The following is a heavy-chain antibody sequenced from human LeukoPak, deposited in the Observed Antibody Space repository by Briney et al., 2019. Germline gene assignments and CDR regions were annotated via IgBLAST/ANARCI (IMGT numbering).Heavy chain of an antibody. CDR2: ISGSSTST. CDR1: GFTFSIYV. CDR3: AILVEGSSGYYFDY. Sequence: PGGSLRLSCAASGFTFSIYVVTWVRQAPGKGLEWVSGISGSSTSTWYADSVKGRFTISRDNSKNTLYLQMNSLRAEDTAVYYCAILVEGSSGYYFDYWGQGTLVTVSS. V-gene: IGHV3-23*01. D-gene: IGHD3-22*01. J-gene: IGHJ4*02.